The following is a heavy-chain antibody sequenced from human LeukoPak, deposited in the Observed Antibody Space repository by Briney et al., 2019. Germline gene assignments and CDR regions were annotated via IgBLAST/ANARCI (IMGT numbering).Heavy chain of an antibody. CDR2: IYYSGIT. V-gene: IGHV4-39*01. CDR1: GGSISSNSYY. CDR3: ARGGIAAAGPSFDY. Sequence: SETLSLTCTVSGGSISSNSYYWGWIRQPPGKGLEWIGSIYYSGITYYNPSLKSRVTISVDTSKNQFSLKLSSVTAADTAVYYCARGGIAAAGPSFDYWGQGTLVTVSS. D-gene: IGHD6-13*01. J-gene: IGHJ4*02.